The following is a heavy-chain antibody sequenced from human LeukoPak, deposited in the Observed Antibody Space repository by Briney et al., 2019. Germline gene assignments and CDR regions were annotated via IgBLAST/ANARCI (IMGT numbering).Heavy chain of an antibody. J-gene: IGHJ4*02. CDR2: IYSGGST. CDR3: AALKYNWNDLDY. CDR1: GFTVSSNY. D-gene: IGHD1-1*01. V-gene: IGHV3-66*01. Sequence: GGSLRLSCAASGFTVSSNYMSWVRQAPGKGLEWVSVIYSGGSTYYADSVKGRFTISRDNSKNTQYLQMNSLRAEDTAVYYCAALKYNWNDLDYWGQGTLVTVSS.